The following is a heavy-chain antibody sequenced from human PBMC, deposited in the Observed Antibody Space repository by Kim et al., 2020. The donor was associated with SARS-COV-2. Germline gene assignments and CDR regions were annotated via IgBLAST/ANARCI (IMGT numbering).Heavy chain of an antibody. D-gene: IGHD5-12*01. CDR3: ARGRIWLQWVGDY. V-gene: IGHV4-34*01. CDR2: INHSGST. J-gene: IGHJ4*02. CDR1: GGSFSGYY. Sequence: SETLSLTCAVYGGSFSGYYWSWIRQPPGKGLEWIGEINHSGSTNYNPSLKSRVTISVDTSKNQFSLKLSSVTAADTAVYYCARGRIWLQWVGDYGGQG.